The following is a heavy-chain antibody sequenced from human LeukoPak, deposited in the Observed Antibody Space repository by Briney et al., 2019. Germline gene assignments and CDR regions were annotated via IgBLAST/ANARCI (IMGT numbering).Heavy chain of an antibody. CDR3: AKGRGAFDI. Sequence: SETLSLTCTVSGGSISSYYWSWIRQPPGKGLEWIGEINHSGSTNYNPSLKSRVTISVDTSKNQFSLKLSSVTAADTAVYYCAKGRGAFDIWGQGTMVTVSS. D-gene: IGHD3-10*01. V-gene: IGHV4-34*01. CDR2: INHSGST. CDR1: GGSISSYY. J-gene: IGHJ3*02.